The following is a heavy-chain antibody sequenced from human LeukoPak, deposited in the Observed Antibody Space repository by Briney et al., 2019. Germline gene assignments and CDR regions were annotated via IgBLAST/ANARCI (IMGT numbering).Heavy chain of an antibody. V-gene: IGHV3-20*04. J-gene: IGHJ6*03. Sequence: GGSLRLSCAASGFTFDDYGMSWVRQAPGKGLEWVSGINWNGGSTGYAGSVKGRFTISRDNAKNSLYLQMNSLRAEDTALYYCARSAKYYDFWSGYSSHYYYYMDVWGKGTTVTVSS. D-gene: IGHD3-3*01. CDR1: GFTFDDYG. CDR3: ARSAKYYDFWSGYSSHYYYYMDV. CDR2: INWNGGST.